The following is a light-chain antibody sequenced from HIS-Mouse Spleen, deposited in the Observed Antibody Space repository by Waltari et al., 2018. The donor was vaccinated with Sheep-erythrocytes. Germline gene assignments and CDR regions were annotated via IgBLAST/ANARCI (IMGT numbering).Light chain of an antibody. CDR2: EVS. V-gene: IGLV2-8*01. CDR3: SSYAGSNNYV. CDR1: SSDVGGYNY. J-gene: IGLJ1*01. Sequence: RSVSGSPGQSVTISCTGTSSDVGGYNYVSWYQQHPGKAPKLMIYEVSKRPSGVPDRFSGSKSGNTASLTVSGLQAEDEADYYCSSYAGSNNYVFGTGTKVTVL.